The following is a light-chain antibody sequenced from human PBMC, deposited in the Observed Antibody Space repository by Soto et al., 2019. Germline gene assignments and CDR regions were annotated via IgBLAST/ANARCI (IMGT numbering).Light chain of an antibody. J-gene: IGLJ1*01. CDR2: EGT. V-gene: IGLV2-23*01. Sequence: LTPPASVSGSPGQSITISCTGTNNLVSWYQQHPGKAPKVVVYEGTKRPSGVSNRFSGSTSVNSASLTISGLQADDEADYYCCLYIGATTYVFGTGTKVTVL. CDR3: CLYIGATTYV. CDR1: NNL.